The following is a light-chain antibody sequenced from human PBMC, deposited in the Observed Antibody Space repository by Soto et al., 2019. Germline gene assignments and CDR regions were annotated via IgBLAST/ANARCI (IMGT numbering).Light chain of an antibody. CDR2: EVI. Sequence: QSALTQPASVSGSPGQSITISCTGTSSDVGGYNFVSWYQQLPGKAPKLIIYEVINRPSGVSHRFSGSKSGNTASLTISGLHAEDEADYYCSSYTSARGVFGGGTKLTVL. CDR1: SSDVGGYNF. J-gene: IGLJ2*01. V-gene: IGLV2-14*01. CDR3: SSYTSARGV.